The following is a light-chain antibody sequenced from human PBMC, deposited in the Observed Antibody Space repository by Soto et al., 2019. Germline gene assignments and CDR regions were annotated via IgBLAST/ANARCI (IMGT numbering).Light chain of an antibody. CDR1: SSDVGGYNY. J-gene: IGLJ1*01. CDR3: SSYTSSSLDV. V-gene: IGLV2-14*01. CDR2: DVS. Sequence: QSALTQPASVSGSPGQSITISCTGTSSDVGGYNYVSWYQQHPGKAPKLMIYDVSNRPSGVSNRFSGSKSGNTASLTISGLQAEAEADYYCSSYTSSSLDVFGTGTKLTVL.